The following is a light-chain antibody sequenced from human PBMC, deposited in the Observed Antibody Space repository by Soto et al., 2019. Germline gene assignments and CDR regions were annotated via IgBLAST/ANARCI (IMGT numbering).Light chain of an antibody. V-gene: IGKV4-1*01. Sequence: DIVMTQSPDYLAVSLGEMATINCKSSQSVLDSSANKHYLSWYQQKPGQPPKLLIYWSSTRESGVPDRFSGSGSGTDFTLTISSLQAEDVAVYYCQQYYTLPLTFGGGTKVEIK. CDR3: QQYYTLPLT. CDR1: QSVLDSSANKHY. J-gene: IGKJ4*01. CDR2: WSS.